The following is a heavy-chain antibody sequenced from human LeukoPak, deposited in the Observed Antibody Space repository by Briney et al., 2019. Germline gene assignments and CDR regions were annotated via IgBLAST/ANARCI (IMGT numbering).Heavy chain of an antibody. J-gene: IGHJ4*02. V-gene: IGHV3-48*01. CDR2: ISSSSSTI. CDR1: GFTFSSYG. CDR3: ARETGSGDY. Sequence: PGGSLRLSCAASGFTFSSYGMNWVHQAPGKGLEWVSYISSSSSTIYYADSVKDRFTISRDNAKNSLYLQMNGQRAEDTAVYYCARETGSGDYWGQGTLVTVSS. D-gene: IGHD3-10*01.